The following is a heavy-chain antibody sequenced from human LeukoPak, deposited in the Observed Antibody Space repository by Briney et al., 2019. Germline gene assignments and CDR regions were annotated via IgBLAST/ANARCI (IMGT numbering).Heavy chain of an antibody. V-gene: IGHV3-30*03. Sequence: GVSLRLSCAASGFTFSSYGMHWVRQAPGKGLEWVAVISYDGSNKYYADSVKGRFTISRDNAKNTLNLQMNSLRAEDTAVYYCARDLGQYYDTSDNWFDPWGQGTLVTVSS. D-gene: IGHD3-22*01. CDR1: GFTFSSYG. CDR2: ISYDGSNK. CDR3: ARDLGQYYDTSDNWFDP. J-gene: IGHJ5*02.